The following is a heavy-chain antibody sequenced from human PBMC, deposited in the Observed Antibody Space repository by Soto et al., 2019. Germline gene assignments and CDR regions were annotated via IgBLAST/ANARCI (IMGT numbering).Heavy chain of an antibody. J-gene: IGHJ6*02. CDR3: AEGYQRLSSNYGMDV. V-gene: IGHV3-30*18. CDR2: ISYDGSDK. CDR1: EFTFSTYV. D-gene: IGHD2-2*01. Sequence: QVQLVESGGGVVQPGRSLRLSCAASEFTFSTYVMHWVRQAPGKGLEWLALISYDGSDKYYAGSVKGRFTISRDNSKNTLYLQMTSLRAEDTAVYYCAEGYQRLSSNYGMDVWGHGTTVTVSS.